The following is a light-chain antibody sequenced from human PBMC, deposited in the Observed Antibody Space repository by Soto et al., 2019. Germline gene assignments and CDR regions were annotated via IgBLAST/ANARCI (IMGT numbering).Light chain of an antibody. CDR1: QDISNY. V-gene: IGKV1-33*01. J-gene: IGKJ4*01. CDR2: DAS. CDR3: QQYDNLPRV. Sequence: DIQMTQSPSSLSASVGDRVTITCQASQDISNYLNWYQQKPGKAPKLLIYDASNLETGVPSRFSGSGYGTDFTFTISSLQPEDIATYYCQQYDNLPRVFGGGTKVEIK.